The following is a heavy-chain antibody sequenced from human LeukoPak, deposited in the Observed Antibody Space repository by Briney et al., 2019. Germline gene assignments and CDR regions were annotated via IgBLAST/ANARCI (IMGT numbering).Heavy chain of an antibody. J-gene: IGHJ3*02. CDR2: IRYDGSNK. D-gene: IGHD3-3*01. CDR1: GFTFSSYG. V-gene: IGHV3-30*02. Sequence: GGSLRLSCAASGFTFSSYGMHWVRQAPGKGLEWVALIRYDGSNKYYADSVKGRFTISRDNSKNTLYLQMNSLRAEDTAVYYCAKVWIHAIDAFDIWGQGTMVTVSS. CDR3: AKVWIHAIDAFDI.